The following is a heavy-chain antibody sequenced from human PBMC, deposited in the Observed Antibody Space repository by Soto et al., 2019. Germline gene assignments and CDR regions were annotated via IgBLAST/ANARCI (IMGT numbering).Heavy chain of an antibody. J-gene: IGHJ4*02. V-gene: IGHV1-46*01. CDR2: INPSGGST. D-gene: IGHD6-19*01. Sequence: ASVKVSCKAAGYTFTSYYMHWVRQAPGQGLEWMGIINPSGGSTSYAQKFQGRVTMTRDTSTSTVYMELSSLRSEDTAVYYCARDIKGGWPFDYWGQGTLVTVSS. CDR1: GYTFTSYY. CDR3: ARDIKGGWPFDY.